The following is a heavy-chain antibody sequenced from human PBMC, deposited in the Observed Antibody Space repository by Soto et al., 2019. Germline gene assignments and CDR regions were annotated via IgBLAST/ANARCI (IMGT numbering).Heavy chain of an antibody. V-gene: IGHV1-69*13. J-gene: IGHJ5*02. CDR3: AVRLNGNWFDP. Sequence: ASVKVSCKASGGTFSIYAISWVRQAPGQGLEWMGGIIPIFGTANYAQKFQGRVTITADESTSTAYMELSSLRSEDTAVYYCAVRLNGNWFDPWGQGTLVTVSS. D-gene: IGHD1-1*01. CDR1: GGTFSIYA. CDR2: IIPIFGTA.